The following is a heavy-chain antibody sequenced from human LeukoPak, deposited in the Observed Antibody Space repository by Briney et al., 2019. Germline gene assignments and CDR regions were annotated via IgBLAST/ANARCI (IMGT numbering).Heavy chain of an antibody. Sequence: PGTSLRLSCAASGFTFSSYGMSWVRQAPGKGLEWVSAIGGRDGSTYYADSVKGRFTISRDNSKNTLYLQMNSLRAEDTAVYYCARDRPIIAWGQGTLVTVSS. V-gene: IGHV3-23*01. J-gene: IGHJ4*02. CDR2: IGGRDGST. CDR3: ARDRPIIA. D-gene: IGHD2/OR15-2a*01. CDR1: GFTFSSYG.